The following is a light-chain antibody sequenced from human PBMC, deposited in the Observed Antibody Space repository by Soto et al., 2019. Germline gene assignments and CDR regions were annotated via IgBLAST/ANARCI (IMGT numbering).Light chain of an antibody. V-gene: IGKV3-15*01. CDR2: GAS. J-gene: IGKJ2*01. CDR1: QSVNSN. CDR3: QQYNNRPPDT. Sequence: EIVMTQSPATLSVSPGERATLSCRASQSVNSNLAWYQQTPGQSPRLLIYGASTRVAGIPARFSGSGSGTEFSLTISSLQSEDFAVYYCQQYNNRPPDTFGQGTKLEIK.